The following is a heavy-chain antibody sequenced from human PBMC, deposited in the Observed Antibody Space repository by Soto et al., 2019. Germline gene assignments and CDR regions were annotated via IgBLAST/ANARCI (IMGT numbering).Heavy chain of an antibody. CDR3: ARDSIFGGTYGMDV. V-gene: IGHV1-69*12. Sequence: QVQLVQSGAEVKKPGSSVKVSCKASGGTFSRYAISWVRQAPGQGLEWMGGIIASFGTANYAQKFQGRVTITADESTSTAYMELSSLTYEGTAVYCCARDSIFGGTYGMDVWGQGTTVTVSS. J-gene: IGHJ6*02. CDR2: IIASFGTA. CDR1: GGTFSRYA. D-gene: IGHD3-16*01.